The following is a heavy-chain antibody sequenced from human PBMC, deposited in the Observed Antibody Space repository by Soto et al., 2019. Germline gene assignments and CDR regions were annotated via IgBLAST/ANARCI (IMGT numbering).Heavy chain of an antibody. J-gene: IGHJ6*02. CDR2: IIPIFSTP. Sequence: SVNVSCKASGYTFSNSAISWVRQAPGQGLEWMGGIIPIFSTPNYAQKFQGRVTITADESTRTAYLELRNLSSEDTAVYYCARYPYIVGVNSAPYGMDVWGQGTTVTVSS. D-gene: IGHD2-15*01. CDR3: ARYPYIVGVNSAPYGMDV. CDR1: GYTFSNSA. V-gene: IGHV1-69*13.